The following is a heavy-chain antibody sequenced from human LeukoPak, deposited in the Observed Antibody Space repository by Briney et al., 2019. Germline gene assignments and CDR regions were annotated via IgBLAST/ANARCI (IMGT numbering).Heavy chain of an antibody. J-gene: IGHJ4*02. V-gene: IGHV1-46*01. CDR2: INPSGGST. CDR1: GYTFTSYF. Sequence: ASVKVSCKASGYTFTSYFMHWVRQAPGHRLEWMGIINPSGGSTSYAQKFQGRVTMTRDTSTSTVYMELSSLRSEDTAVYYCATEPDSSGSAREVSGVNADYWGQGTLVTVSS. CDR3: ATEPDSSGSAREVSGVNADY. D-gene: IGHD3-22*01.